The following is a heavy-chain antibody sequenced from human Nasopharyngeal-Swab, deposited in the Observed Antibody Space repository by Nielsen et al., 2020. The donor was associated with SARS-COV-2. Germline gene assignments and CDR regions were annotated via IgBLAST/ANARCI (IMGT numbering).Heavy chain of an antibody. V-gene: IGHV4-39*01. Sequence: PGKGLEWIGSIYYSGSTYYNPSLKRRVTISADTSKNQFSLKLSSVTAADTAVYYCARRVARAPRHEGDYYYGMDVWGQGTTVTVSS. CDR3: ARRVARAPRHEGDYYYGMDV. CDR2: IYYSGST. J-gene: IGHJ6*02. D-gene: IGHD3-16*01.